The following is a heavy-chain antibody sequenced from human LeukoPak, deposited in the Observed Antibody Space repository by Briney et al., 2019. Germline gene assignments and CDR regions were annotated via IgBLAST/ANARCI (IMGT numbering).Heavy chain of an antibody. J-gene: IGHJ4*02. CDR3: AKEGGPYCSGGSCYSAY. CDR1: GFTFSSYA. CDR2: ISYDGSNK. Sequence: GGSLRLSCAASGFTFSSYAMHWVRQAPGKGLEWVAVISYDGSNKYYADSVKGRFTISRDNSKNTLYLQMNSLRAEDTAVYYCAKEGGPYCSGGSCYSAYWGQGTLVTVSS. V-gene: IGHV3-30*04. D-gene: IGHD2-15*01.